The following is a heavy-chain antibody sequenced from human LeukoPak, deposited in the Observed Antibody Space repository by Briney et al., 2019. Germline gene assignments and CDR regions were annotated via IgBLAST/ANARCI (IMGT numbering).Heavy chain of an antibody. CDR3: ARDRSRYYDSSSYFSYFDY. Sequence: GGSLRLSCAASGFTFSSYWMSWVRQAPGKGLEWVANINQHGSEKYYVDSVKGRFTISRDRDENSLYLQMNSLRVEDTAVYYCARDRSRYYDSSSYFSYFDYWGQGTLVTVSS. V-gene: IGHV3-7*01. D-gene: IGHD3-22*01. CDR1: GFTFSSYW. J-gene: IGHJ4*02. CDR2: INQHGSEK.